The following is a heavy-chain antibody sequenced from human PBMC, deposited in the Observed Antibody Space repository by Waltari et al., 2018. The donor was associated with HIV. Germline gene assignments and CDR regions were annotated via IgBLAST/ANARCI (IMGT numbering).Heavy chain of an antibody. CDR2: IYSAGNT. V-gene: IGHV4-39*02. D-gene: IGHD7-27*01. CDR1: AGSITNPSYS. J-gene: IGHJ2*01. Sequence: QVHLQESVAGLLQRSATLSLVRSVSAGSITNPSYSLCWIRKPPGKGFDWIGTIYSAGNTYYRTSYNASRKSRMTIAADTSKNTFSLRLTSVSAADTAGYFCSRLILGTTSRYFAVWGRGTLVTVSS. CDR3: SRLILGTTSRYFAV.